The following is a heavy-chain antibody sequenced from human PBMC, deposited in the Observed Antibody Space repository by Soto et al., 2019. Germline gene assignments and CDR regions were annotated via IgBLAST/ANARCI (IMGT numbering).Heavy chain of an antibody. Sequence: QLQLQESGSGLVKPSQTLSLTCAVSGGSISSGGYSWSWIRQPPGKGLEWIGYIYHSGSTYYNPSLTSRVTISVDRAKSQFYLKLSSVTAADTAVYYCARGDFSGYYYYGMDVWGQGTTVTVSS. J-gene: IGHJ6*02. D-gene: IGHD1-26*01. V-gene: IGHV4-30-2*01. CDR1: GGSISSGGYS. CDR2: IYHSGST. CDR3: ARGDFSGYYYYGMDV.